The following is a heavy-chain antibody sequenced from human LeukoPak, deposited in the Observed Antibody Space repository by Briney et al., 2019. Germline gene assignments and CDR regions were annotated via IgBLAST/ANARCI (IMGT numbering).Heavy chain of an antibody. CDR1: GYTFTTYG. D-gene: IGHD2-2*01. Sequence: GASVKVSCKASGYTFTTYGISWVRQAPGQGLEWMGWITTHNGNTYYAQKLQGRVTMTTDTSTTTAYMELRSLRSDDTAIYYCARAVYCSSTSYYNSYMDVWGKGTTVTVSS. V-gene: IGHV1-18*01. CDR2: ITTHNGNT. J-gene: IGHJ6*03. CDR3: ARAVYCSSTSYYNSYMDV.